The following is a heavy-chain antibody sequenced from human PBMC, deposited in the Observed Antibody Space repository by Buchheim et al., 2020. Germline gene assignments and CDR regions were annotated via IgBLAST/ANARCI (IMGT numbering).Heavy chain of an antibody. V-gene: IGHV3-7*01. CDR1: GFIFDNFW. D-gene: IGHD1-26*01. CDR3: AVGAHY. Sequence: DVQLVESGGGLVQSGGSLRLSCEASGFIFDNFWMTWVRQAQGKGLEWVASIAGDGVKIYYWDAVKGRFTISRDNSKTSLFLQMDDLRSDDTAVYYCAVGAHYWGQGT. J-gene: IGHJ4*02. CDR2: IAGDGVKI.